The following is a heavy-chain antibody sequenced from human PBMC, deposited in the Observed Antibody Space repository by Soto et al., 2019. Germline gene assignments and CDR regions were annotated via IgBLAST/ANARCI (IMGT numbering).Heavy chain of an antibody. CDR1: GGSISSYY. D-gene: IGHD6-19*01. V-gene: IGHV4-59*01. CDR3: ARVYSRGSSGWWEANGDGNYYGMDV. CDR2: IYYSGST. J-gene: IGHJ6*02. Sequence: PSETLSLTCTVSGGSISSYYWSWIRQPPGKGLEWIGYIYYSGSTNYNPSLKSRVTISVDTSKNQFSLKLSSVTAADTAVYYCARVYSRGSSGWWEANGDGNYYGMDVWCQGTTVTVSS.